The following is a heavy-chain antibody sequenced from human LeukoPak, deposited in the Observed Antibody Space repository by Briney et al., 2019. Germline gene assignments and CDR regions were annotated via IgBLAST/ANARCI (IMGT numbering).Heavy chain of an antibody. J-gene: IGHJ4*02. CDR3: AREWSRSSRKAFDY. Sequence: PSGSLTLTCAASGVTISSYSMNWVRQAPGKGLEWVSYISSSRSTLYYAASVKGRFTPSRANNNNFLLMQMTSTRAEASAVYYGAREWSRSSRKAFDYWAREPWSPSPQ. CDR1: GVTISSYS. V-gene: IGHV3-48*04. CDR2: ISSSRSTL. D-gene: IGHD6-6*01.